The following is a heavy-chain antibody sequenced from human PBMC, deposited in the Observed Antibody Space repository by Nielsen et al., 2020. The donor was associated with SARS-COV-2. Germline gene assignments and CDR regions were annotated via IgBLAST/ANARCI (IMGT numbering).Heavy chain of an antibody. V-gene: IGHV4-30-4*07. CDR1: GGSISSGGYS. CDR3: ARGDYDSSGYYLLSYAFDI. J-gene: IGHJ3*02. Sequence: SETLSLTCAVSGGSISSGGYSWSWIRQPPGKGLEWIGYIYYSGSTYYNPFLKSRVTISVDTSKNQFSLKLSSVTAADTAVYYCARGDYDSSGYYLLSYAFDIWGQGTMVTVSS. D-gene: IGHD3-22*01. CDR2: IYYSGST.